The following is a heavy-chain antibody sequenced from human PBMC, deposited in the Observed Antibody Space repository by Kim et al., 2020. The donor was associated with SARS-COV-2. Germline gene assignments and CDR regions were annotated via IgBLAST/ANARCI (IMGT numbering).Heavy chain of an antibody. CDR3: TKDLFHGGLAFAS. CDR2: IHAANGNT. V-gene: IGHV1-3*01. CDR1: GDRFTTFS. J-gene: IGHJ5*01. Sequence: ASVKVSCKASGDRFTTFSMHWVRQAPGQRLEWMGWIHAANGNTVYAEPFHGRITISRDTSAETVYMELSSLTSTDTAMYYCTKDLFHGGLAFASWGQGTLVSVSS.